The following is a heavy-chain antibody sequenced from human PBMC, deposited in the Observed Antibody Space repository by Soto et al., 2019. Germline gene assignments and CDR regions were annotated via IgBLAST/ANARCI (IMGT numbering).Heavy chain of an antibody. Sequence: EVQLVESGGGLVKPGGSLRLSCAASGFTFSSYSMNWVRQAPGKGLEWVSSISSSSSYIYYADSVKGRFTISRDNAKNSLYLQMNSLRAEDTAVYYCAREADPYYYYYYMDVWGKGTTVTVSS. CDR3: AREADPYYYYYYMDV. V-gene: IGHV3-21*01. CDR2: ISSSSSYI. J-gene: IGHJ6*03. CDR1: GFTFSSYS.